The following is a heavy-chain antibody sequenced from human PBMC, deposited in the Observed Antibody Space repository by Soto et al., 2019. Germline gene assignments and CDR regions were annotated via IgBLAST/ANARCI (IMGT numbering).Heavy chain of an antibody. D-gene: IGHD6-13*01. J-gene: IGHJ6*02. V-gene: IGHV5-10-1*01. CDR1: GYSFTSYW. Sequence: GDSLKISCKGSGYSFTSYWISLVRQMPGKGLEWMGRIDPSDSYTNYSPSFQGHVTISADKSISTAYLQWSSLKASDTAMYYCARRASSHYGMDVWGQGTTVTVSS. CDR3: ARRASSHYGMDV. CDR2: IDPSDSYT.